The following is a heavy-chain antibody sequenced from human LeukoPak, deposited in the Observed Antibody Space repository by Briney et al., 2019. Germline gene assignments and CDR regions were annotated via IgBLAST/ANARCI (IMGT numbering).Heavy chain of an antibody. CDR3: AKDRPNYYGSNGQYYRRDGDY. V-gene: IGHV3-23*01. CDR1: GFTFSSYA. Sequence: QSGGSLRLSCAASGFTFSSYAMSWVRDSTGKGLEWVSSTSGDGGATYYSNSVKGRFTICRDNSRNTLYLQMNSLRAEDTAVYYCAKDRPNYYGSNGQYYRRDGDYWGQGTLVTVSS. J-gene: IGHJ4*02. D-gene: IGHD3-22*01. CDR2: TSGDGGAT.